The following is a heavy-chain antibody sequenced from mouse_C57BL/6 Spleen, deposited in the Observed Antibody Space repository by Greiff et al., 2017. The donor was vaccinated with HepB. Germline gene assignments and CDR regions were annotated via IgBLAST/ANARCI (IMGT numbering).Heavy chain of an antibody. CDR3: ARGGGSHWYFDV. J-gene: IGHJ1*03. D-gene: IGHD3-1*01. V-gene: IGHV1-61*01. Sequence: QVQLQQPGAELVRPGSSVKLSCKASGYTFTSYWMDWVKQRPGQGLEWIGNIYPSDSETHYNQKFKDKATLTVDKSSSTAYMQLSSLTSEDSAVYYCARGGGSHWYFDVWGTGTTVTVSS. CDR2: IYPSDSET. CDR1: GYTFTSYW.